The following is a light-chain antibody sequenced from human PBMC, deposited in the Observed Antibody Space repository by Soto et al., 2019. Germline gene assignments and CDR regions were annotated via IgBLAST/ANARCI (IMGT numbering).Light chain of an antibody. V-gene: IGKV1-5*01. J-gene: IGKJ1*01. CDR2: DVS. Sequence: DIQMTQSPSTLSASVGDRVTITCRASQNIANWLAWYQQKPGKTPDLLIYDVSSLESGVPLRFSGSGSGTEFPLTISSLQTDDSATYYCQQYNDEPWTFGQGTKVEIK. CDR3: QQYNDEPWT. CDR1: QNIANW.